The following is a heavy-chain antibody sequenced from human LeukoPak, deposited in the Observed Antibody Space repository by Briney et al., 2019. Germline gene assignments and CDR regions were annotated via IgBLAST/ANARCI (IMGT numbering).Heavy chain of an antibody. Sequence: GGSLRLSCAASGFTVSSNFMSWVRQAPGKGLEWVSVIYGDIGTYYADSVKGRFTISRDNSKNTLYLQMNSLRAEDTAVYYCARRPYGSGSYPSRGYFDYWGQGTLVTVSS. CDR3: ARRPYGSGSYPSRGYFDY. D-gene: IGHD3-10*01. V-gene: IGHV3-66*04. CDR1: GFTVSSNF. CDR2: IYGDIGT. J-gene: IGHJ4*02.